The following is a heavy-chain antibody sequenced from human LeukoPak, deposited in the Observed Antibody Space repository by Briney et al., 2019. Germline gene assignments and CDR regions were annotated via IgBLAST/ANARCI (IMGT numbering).Heavy chain of an antibody. D-gene: IGHD1-26*01. CDR1: GFTFSSYG. CDR2: ISYDGSNK. Sequence: GRSLRLSCAASGFTFSSYGMHWVRQAPGKGLEWVAVISYDGSNKYYADSVKGRFTISRDNSKNTLYLQMNSLRAEDTAVYYCAKPFDIAGPDAFDIWGQGTMVTVSS. CDR3: AKPFDIAGPDAFDI. V-gene: IGHV3-30*18. J-gene: IGHJ3*02.